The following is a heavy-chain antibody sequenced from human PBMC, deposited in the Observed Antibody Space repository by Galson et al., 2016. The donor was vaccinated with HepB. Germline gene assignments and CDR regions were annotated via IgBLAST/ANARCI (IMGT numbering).Heavy chain of an antibody. CDR2: ISGSGGTT. J-gene: IGHJ6*04. D-gene: IGHD5-12*01. CDR1: GFTFSSYA. Sequence: SLRLSCAASGFTFSSYAMTWVRQAPGKGLEWVSAISGSGGTTYYADSVKGRFTISRDNSKNTLYLQMNSLRAEDTAVYHCAKPVGTGYDWYHYYSMDVWGTGTTVTVSS. V-gene: IGHV3-23*01. CDR3: AKPVGTGYDWYHYYSMDV.